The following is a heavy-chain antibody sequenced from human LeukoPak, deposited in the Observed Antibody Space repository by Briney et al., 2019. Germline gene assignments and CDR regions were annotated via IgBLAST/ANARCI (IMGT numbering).Heavy chain of an antibody. D-gene: IGHD4-23*01. CDR1: GFTFSSYA. CDR3: TRYRPADGGNATFDY. Sequence: GSLRLSCAASGFTFSSYAMSWVRQAPGKGLEWVSAISGSGGSTYYADSVKGRFTISRDNSKNTLYLQMNSLKTEDTAVYYCTRYRPADGGNATFDYWGQGTLVTVSS. J-gene: IGHJ4*02. V-gene: IGHV3-23*01. CDR2: ISGSGGST.